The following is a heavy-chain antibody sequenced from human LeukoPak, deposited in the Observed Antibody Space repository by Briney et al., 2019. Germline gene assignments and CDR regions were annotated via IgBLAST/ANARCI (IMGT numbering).Heavy chain of an antibody. V-gene: IGHV3-13*01. J-gene: IGHJ4*02. Sequence: GGSLRLSCAASGFTFSSYDMHWVRHATGKGLEWVSAIGTAGDTYYPGSVKGRFTISRENAKNSLYLQMNSLRAGDTAVYYCARGGIYYDSSGTPGYFDYWGQGTLVTVSS. D-gene: IGHD3-22*01. CDR2: IGTAGDT. CDR1: GFTFSSYD. CDR3: ARGGIYYDSSGTPGYFDY.